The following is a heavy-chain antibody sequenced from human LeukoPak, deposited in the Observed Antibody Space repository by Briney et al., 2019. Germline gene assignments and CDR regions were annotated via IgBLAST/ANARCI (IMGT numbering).Heavy chain of an antibody. Sequence: SETLSLTCTVSGGSISSGGYYWSWIRQPPGKGLEWIGYIYHSGSTYYNPSLKSRVTISVDRSKNQFSLKLSSVTAADTAVYYCARDVKPLSIAARPGWFDPWGQGTLVTVSS. CDR3: ARDVKPLSIAARPGWFDP. D-gene: IGHD6-6*01. CDR1: GGSISSGGYY. V-gene: IGHV4-30-2*01. CDR2: IYHSGST. J-gene: IGHJ5*02.